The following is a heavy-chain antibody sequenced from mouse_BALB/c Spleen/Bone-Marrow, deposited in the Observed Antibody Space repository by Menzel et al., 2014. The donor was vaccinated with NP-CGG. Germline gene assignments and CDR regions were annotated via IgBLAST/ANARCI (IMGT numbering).Heavy chain of an antibody. D-gene: IGHD2-14*01. CDR1: GYTFTDHA. CDR3: ARSGKVRNAMDY. J-gene: IGHJ4*01. V-gene: IGHV1S137*01. Sequence: QVQLQPSGAKLVRPGVSVKISCKGSGYTFTDHAIHWVKRSHAKSLEWIGVISGYYGDAIYNQKFKGKATMTVDKSSSTAYMELARLTSEDSAIYYCARSGKVRNAMDYWGQGTSVTVSS. CDR2: ISGYYGDA.